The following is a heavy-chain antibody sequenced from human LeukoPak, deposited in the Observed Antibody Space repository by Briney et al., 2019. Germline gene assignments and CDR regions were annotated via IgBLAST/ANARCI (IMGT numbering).Heavy chain of an antibody. CDR1: GYTFTGYY. Sequence: ASVKVSCKASGYTFTGYYMHWVRQAPGQGFEWMGWINPNTGGTNYAQNFQGRVTITRDTSISTAYMELSGLRSDDTAVYYCASYPRYSSSPPFDYWGQGTLVTVSS. CDR3: ASYPRYSSSPPFDY. D-gene: IGHD6-6*01. CDR2: INPNTGGT. V-gene: IGHV1-2*02. J-gene: IGHJ4*02.